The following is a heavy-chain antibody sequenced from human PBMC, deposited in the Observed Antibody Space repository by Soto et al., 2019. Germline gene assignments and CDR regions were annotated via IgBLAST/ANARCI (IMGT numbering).Heavy chain of an antibody. CDR1: GGTFSSYA. CDR3: ARGKEVYCSGGSCYSYYYGMDV. CDR2: IIPIFGTA. Sequence: SVKVSCKASGGTFSSYAISWVRQAPGQGLEWMGGIIPIFGTANYAQKFQGRVTITADKSTSTAYMELSSLRSEDTAVYYCARGKEVYCSGGSCYSYYYGMDVWGQGTTVTVYS. J-gene: IGHJ6*02. D-gene: IGHD2-15*01. V-gene: IGHV1-69*06.